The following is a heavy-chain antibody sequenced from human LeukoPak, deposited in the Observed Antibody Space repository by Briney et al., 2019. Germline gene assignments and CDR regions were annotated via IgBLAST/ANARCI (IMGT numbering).Heavy chain of an antibody. J-gene: IGHJ5*01. V-gene: IGHV4-59*08. CDR3: ARLNTLVPGVNYPHWIDF. D-gene: IGHD3-10*01. CDR2: IYHSGTT. CDR1: GGSIRSYL. Sequence: SETLSLTCAVSGGSIRSYLWSWIRQPPGRGLEWVGYIYHSGTTNYNPSLKSRATISVDTSRNALSLQLASVTAADTAVYYCARLNTLVPGVNYPHWIDFWGLETLVPVPS.